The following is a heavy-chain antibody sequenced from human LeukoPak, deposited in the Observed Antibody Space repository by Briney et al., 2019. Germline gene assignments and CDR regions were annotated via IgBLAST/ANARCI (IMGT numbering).Heavy chain of an antibody. Sequence: KPSETLSLTCTVSGYSISSGYYWGWIRQPPGKGLEWIGSIYNSGSNYYNPSLKSRVTISVDTSKNQFSLKLSSVTAADTAVYYCAGDSGSYSGYYYYYYMDVWGKGTTVTVSS. CDR2: IYNSGSN. CDR1: GYSISSGYY. CDR3: AGDSGSYSGYYYYYYMDV. D-gene: IGHD1-26*01. J-gene: IGHJ6*03. V-gene: IGHV4-38-2*02.